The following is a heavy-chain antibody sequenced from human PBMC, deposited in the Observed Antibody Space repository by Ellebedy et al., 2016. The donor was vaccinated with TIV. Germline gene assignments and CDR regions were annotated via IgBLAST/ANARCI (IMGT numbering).Heavy chain of an antibody. CDR2: IYYSGTT. CDR3: ARHAYCGSGACPDGFDY. D-gene: IGHD2-21*01. Sequence: MPSETLSLTCTVSDVSDVSISRYYWSWIRQPPGRGLEWVGYIYYSGTTNYNPSLKSRVSISIDTSKNEFSLELNSVTAADTAVYYCARHAYCGSGACPDGFDYWGQGTLVSVS. CDR1: DVSDVSISRYY. V-gene: IGHV4-59*08. J-gene: IGHJ4*02.